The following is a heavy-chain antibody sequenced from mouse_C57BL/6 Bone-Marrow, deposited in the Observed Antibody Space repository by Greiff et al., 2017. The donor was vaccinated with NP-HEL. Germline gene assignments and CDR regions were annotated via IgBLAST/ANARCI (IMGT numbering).Heavy chain of an antibody. Sequence: EVQRVESGGGLVQPGGSMKLSCVASGFTFSNYWMNWVRQSPEKGLEWVAQIRLKSDNYATHYAESVKGRFTISRDDSKSSVYLQMNNLRAEDTGIYYCTGESYYGSSYSWYFDVWGTGTTVTVSS. CDR2: IRLKSDNYAT. D-gene: IGHD1-1*01. CDR3: TGESYYGSSYSWYFDV. CDR1: GFTFSNYW. V-gene: IGHV6-3*01. J-gene: IGHJ1*03.